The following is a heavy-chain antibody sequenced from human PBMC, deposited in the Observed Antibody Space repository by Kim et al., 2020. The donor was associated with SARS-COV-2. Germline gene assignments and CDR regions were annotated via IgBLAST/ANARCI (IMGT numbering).Heavy chain of an antibody. D-gene: IGHD3-10*01. V-gene: IGHV3-21*01. CDR2: ISSSSSYI. CDR1: GFTFSSYS. Sequence: GGSLRLSCAASGFTFSSYSMNWVRQAPGKGLEWVSSISSSSSYIYYADSVKGRFTISRDNAKNSLYLQMNSLRAEDTAVYYCAREGGVWFGESSYYYYGMDVWGQGTTVTVSS. J-gene: IGHJ6*02. CDR3: AREGGVWFGESSYYYYGMDV.